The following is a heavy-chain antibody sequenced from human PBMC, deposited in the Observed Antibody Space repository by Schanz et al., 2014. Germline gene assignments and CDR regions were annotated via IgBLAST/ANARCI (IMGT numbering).Heavy chain of an antibody. V-gene: IGHV1-18*01. J-gene: IGHJ4*02. CDR2: ISPYNGNT. Sequence: QVQLVQSEAAVKKPGATVKVSCETSGYTFTNYGVSWVRQAPGQGLEWVAWISPYNGNTAYAQNLKGRVRMTTDTSTATAYMELRSLTSDDTAVYYCARDRVYRFLKGENRFYFDYWGQGTLVIVSS. CDR1: GYTFTNYG. CDR3: ARDRVYRFLKGENRFYFDY. D-gene: IGHD3-3*01.